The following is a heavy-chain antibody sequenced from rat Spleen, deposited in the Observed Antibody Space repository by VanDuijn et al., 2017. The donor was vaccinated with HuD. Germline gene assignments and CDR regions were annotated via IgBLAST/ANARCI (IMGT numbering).Heavy chain of an antibody. V-gene: IGHV2-43*01. D-gene: IGHD1-6*01. Sequence: QVQLKESGPGLVQPSQTLSLTCTVAGFSLTSYHVSWVRQPPGKGLEWMGVIWTGGSTAYNSLLKSRLSISRDTSKSQVFLKMNSLQTEDIATYYCARDPGLLRTIWGYCDYWGQGVMVTVSS. CDR1: GFSLTSYH. CDR3: ARDPGLLRTIWGYCDY. CDR2: IWTGGST. J-gene: IGHJ2*01.